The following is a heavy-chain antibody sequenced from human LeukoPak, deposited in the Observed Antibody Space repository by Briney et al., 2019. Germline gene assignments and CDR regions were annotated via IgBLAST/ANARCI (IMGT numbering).Heavy chain of an antibody. CDR1: DYTFTSYG. V-gene: IGHV1-18*04. J-gene: IGHJ4*02. CDR3: ARQAGGYSSGWYQFHFDY. D-gene: IGHD6-19*01. Sequence: VASVKVSCKASDYTFTSYGISWVRQAPGQGLERMGWINTYTGNTNYAQKLQGRVSMTTDTSTRTAYMELRSLRSDDTAMYYCARQAGGYSSGWYQFHFDYWGPGTLVIVSS. CDR2: INTYTGNT.